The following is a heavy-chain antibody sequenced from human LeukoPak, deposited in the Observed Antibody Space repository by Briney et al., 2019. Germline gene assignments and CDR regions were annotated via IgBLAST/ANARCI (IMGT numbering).Heavy chain of an antibody. V-gene: IGHV3-48*03. CDR1: GFTFSSYE. J-gene: IGHJ6*04. D-gene: IGHD2-15*01. CDR3: TKETPQMDV. Sequence: GGSLRLSCAASGFTFSSYEMNWVRQAPGQGLEWVAYISSTGNTVHYAGSVKGRFTISRDNAKNSLYLQMNRLRAKDTAVYYCTKETPQMDVWGKGTTVIVSS. CDR2: ISSTGNTV.